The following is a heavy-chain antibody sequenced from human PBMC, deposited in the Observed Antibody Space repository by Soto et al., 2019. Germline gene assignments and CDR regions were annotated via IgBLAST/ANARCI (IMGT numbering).Heavy chain of an antibody. CDR3: ARAVAAAGLLFDY. CDR1: GCSISSYY. D-gene: IGHD6-13*01. V-gene: IGHV4-59*08. CDR2: IYYSGST. J-gene: IGHJ4*02. Sequence: SETLSLTCTVSGCSISSYYWSWIRQPPGKGLEWIGYIYYSGSTNYNPSLKSRVTISVDTSKNQFSLKLSSVTAADTAVYYCARAVAAAGLLFDYWGQGTLVTVSS.